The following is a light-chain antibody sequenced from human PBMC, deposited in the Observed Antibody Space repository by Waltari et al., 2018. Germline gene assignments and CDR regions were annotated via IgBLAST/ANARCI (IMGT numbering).Light chain of an antibody. CDR3: CSYATYSPVL. Sequence: QSALTQPASVSGSPGQSITISCTGTSSGVGPNYFVSWYQHHPGKHPKHSIYEGSNRPSGISNRFSAVRAGNMASLRISGLQAEDEADYYCCSYATYSPVLLGGGTKLTVL. CDR2: EGS. J-gene: IGLJ2*01. CDR1: SSGVGPNYF. V-gene: IGLV2-23*01.